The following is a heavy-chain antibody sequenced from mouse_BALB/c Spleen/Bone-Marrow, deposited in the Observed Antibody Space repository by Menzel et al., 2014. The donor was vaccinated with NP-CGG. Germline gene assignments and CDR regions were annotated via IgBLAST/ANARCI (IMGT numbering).Heavy chain of an antibody. CDR3: TRPGYPFDVMDS. V-gene: IGHV5-12-2*01. CDR2: ITDDGGST. Sequence: EVKLVESGGGLVQPGGSLKLSCVVSGITFRSNTMSWVRQTPEKRLEWVAYITDDGGSTYYPDIVKGRFTISRDNAKNALCLQMSSLKSEDTAVYYGTRPGYPFDVMDSWGQGTSVTVSS. J-gene: IGHJ4*01. CDR1: GITFRSNT.